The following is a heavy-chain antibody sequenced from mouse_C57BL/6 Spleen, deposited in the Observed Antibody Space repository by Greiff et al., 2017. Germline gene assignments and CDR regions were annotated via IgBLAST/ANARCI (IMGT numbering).Heavy chain of an antibody. CDR1: GFTFSSYG. CDR2: ISSGGSYT. CDR3: ARHGATTLAWFAY. V-gene: IGHV5-6*01. J-gene: IGHJ3*01. Sequence: EVHLVESGGDLVKPGGSLKLSCAASGFTFSSYGMSWVRQTPDKRLEWVATISSGGSYTYYPDSVKGRFTISRDNAKNTLYLQMGSLKSEDTAMYYCARHGATTLAWFAYWGQGTLVTVSA. D-gene: IGHD5-5*01.